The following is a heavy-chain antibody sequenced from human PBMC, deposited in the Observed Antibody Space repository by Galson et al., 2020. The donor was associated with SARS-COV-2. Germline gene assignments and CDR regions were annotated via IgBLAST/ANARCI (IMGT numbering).Heavy chain of an antibody. CDR2: ISSSSSYI. CDR3: AGDPQDCSSTSCYHYYGMDV. CDR1: GFTFSSYS. V-gene: IGHV3-21*01. J-gene: IGHJ6*02. Sequence: GGSLRLSCAASGFTFSSYSMNWVRQAPGKGLEWVSSISSSSSYIYSADSVKGRFTISRDNAKNSLYLQMNSLRAEDTAVYYCAGDPQDCSSTSCYHYYGMDVWGQGTTVTVSS. D-gene: IGHD2-2*01.